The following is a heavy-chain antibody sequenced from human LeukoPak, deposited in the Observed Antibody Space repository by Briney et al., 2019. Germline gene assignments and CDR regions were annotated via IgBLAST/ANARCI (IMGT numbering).Heavy chain of an antibody. Sequence: PSGTLSLTCTVSGGSISSYYWSWIRQPPGKGLEWVGYIYYSGSTNYNPSLKSRVTISVDTSKNQFSLKLSSVTAADTAVYYCARDRSGSTYYRFWFDPWGQGTLVTVSS. J-gene: IGHJ5*02. CDR1: GGSISSYY. CDR3: ARDRSGSTYYRFWFDP. CDR2: IYYSGST. D-gene: IGHD1-26*01. V-gene: IGHV4-59*01.